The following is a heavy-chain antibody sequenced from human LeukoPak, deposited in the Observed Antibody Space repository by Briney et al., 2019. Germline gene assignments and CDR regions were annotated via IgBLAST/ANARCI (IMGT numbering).Heavy chain of an antibody. D-gene: IGHD6-13*01. V-gene: IGHV3-23*01. CDR3: AKAKAAGYYCYYYGMDV. CDR1: GFTFSSYA. Sequence: GGSLRLSCAASGFTFSSYAMSWVRQAPGKGLEWVSAISGSGGSTYYADSVKGRFTISRDNSKNTLYLQMNSLRAEDTAVYYCAKAKAAGYYCYYYGMDVWGKGTTVTVSS. CDR2: ISGSGGST. J-gene: IGHJ6*04.